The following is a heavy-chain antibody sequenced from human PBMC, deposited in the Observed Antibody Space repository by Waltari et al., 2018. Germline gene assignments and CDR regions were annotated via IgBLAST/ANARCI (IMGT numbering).Heavy chain of an antibody. J-gene: IGHJ4*02. Sequence: QVQLQESGPGLVKPSQTLSLTCTVSGGSISSGSYYWSWIRQPAGKGLEWIGRIYTSGSTNYNPSLKSRVTISVDTSKNQFSLKLSSVTAADTAVYYCARDRGGYRDYWGQGTLVTVSS. CDR2: IYTSGST. V-gene: IGHV4-61*02. CDR3: ARDRGGYRDY. D-gene: IGHD3-10*01. CDR1: GGSISSGSYY.